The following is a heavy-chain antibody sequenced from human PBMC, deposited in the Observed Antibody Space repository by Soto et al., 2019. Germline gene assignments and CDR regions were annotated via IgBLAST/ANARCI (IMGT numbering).Heavy chain of an antibody. CDR2: ISYDGSNK. CDR1: GFTFSSYG. V-gene: IGHV3-30*18. D-gene: IGHD3-3*01. Sequence: PGGSLRLSCAASGFTFSSYGMHWVRQAPGKGLEWVAVISYDGSNKYYADSVKGRFTISRDNSKNTLYLQMNSLRAEDTAVYYCAKDPASVTSITIFGVVPLVWGQGTLVTVSS. CDR3: AKDPASVTSITIFGVVPLV. J-gene: IGHJ4*02.